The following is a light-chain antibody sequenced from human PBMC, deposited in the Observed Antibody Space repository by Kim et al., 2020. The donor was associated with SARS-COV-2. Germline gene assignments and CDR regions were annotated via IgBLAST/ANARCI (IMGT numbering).Light chain of an antibody. J-gene: IGKJ2*01. CDR1: QSISSY. CDR2: AAS. CDR3: QQTYNTPHT. V-gene: IGKV1-39*01. Sequence: DIQMTQSPSSLSASVGDRVTITCRASQSISSYLNWIQQKPGEAPKFLIYAASSLQSGVPSRFSGSGSGTDFTLTISSLQPEDFATYYCQQTYNTPHTFGQGTKLEIK.